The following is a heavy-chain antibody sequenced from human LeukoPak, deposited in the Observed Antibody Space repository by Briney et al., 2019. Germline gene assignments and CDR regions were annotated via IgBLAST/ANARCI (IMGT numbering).Heavy chain of an antibody. CDR1: GGSISSLY. CDR2: IYYSGST. CDR3: ARSLSGTSSDY. J-gene: IGHJ4*02. Sequence: SETLSLTCTVSGGSISSLYWSWIRQPPGKGLEWIGYIYYSGSTNYNPSLKSRVTISVDTSKNQFSLKLSSVTAAGTAVYYCARSLSGTSSDYWGQGTLVTVSS. D-gene: IGHD2-2*01. V-gene: IGHV4-59*11.